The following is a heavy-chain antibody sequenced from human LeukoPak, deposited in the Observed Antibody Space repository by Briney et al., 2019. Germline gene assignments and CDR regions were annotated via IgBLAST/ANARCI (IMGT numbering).Heavy chain of an antibody. CDR2: INHSGST. CDR1: GGSFSGYY. J-gene: IGHJ5*02. D-gene: IGHD2-2*01. Sequence: SETLSLTCAVYGGSFSGYYWSWIRQPPGKGLEWIGEINHSGSTNYNPSLKSRVTISVDTSKNQFSLKLSSVTAADTAVYYCARGYSSRTSCCFDPWGQGTLVTVSS. CDR3: ARGYSSRTSCCFDP. V-gene: IGHV4-34*01.